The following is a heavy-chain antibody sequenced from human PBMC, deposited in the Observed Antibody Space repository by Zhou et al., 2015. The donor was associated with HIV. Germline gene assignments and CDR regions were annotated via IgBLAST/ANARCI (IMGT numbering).Heavy chain of an antibody. D-gene: IGHD2-15*01. CDR1: GGTFSSYT. J-gene: IGHJ4*02. Sequence: QVQLVQSGAEVKKPGSSVKVSCKASGGTFSSYTISWVRQAPGQGLEWMGRIIPILGIANYAQKFQGRVTITADKSTSTAYMELSSLRSEDTAVYYCARDKVVAATLLVVDQRMVPLGYWGQGTLVTVSS. CDR2: IIPILGIA. V-gene: IGHV1-69*08. CDR3: ARDKVVAATLLVVDQRMVPLGY.